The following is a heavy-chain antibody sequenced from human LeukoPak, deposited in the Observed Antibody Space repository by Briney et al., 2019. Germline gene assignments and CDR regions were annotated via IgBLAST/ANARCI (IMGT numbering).Heavy chain of an antibody. Sequence: GGSLRLSCAASGFTVDSNYLSWVRQAPGKGLEWVSAISGSGGSTYYADSVKGRFTISRDNSKNTLYLQMNSLRAEDTAVYYCAKDPEGGHWGQGTLVTVSS. J-gene: IGHJ4*02. CDR1: GFTVDSNY. CDR3: AKDPEGGH. CDR2: ISGSGGST. D-gene: IGHD1-14*01. V-gene: IGHV3-23*01.